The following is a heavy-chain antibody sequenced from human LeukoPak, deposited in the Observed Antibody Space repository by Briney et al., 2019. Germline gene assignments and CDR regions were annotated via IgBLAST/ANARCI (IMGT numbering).Heavy chain of an antibody. V-gene: IGHV3-23*01. Sequence: GGSLRPSCAASGFTFSSYVMSWARQAPGKGLEWVSGISGSGGSTYYADSVKGRFTISRDNSKNTLYLQMNSLRAEDTAVYYCAKDSTVTSLYYYYGMDVWGKGTTVTVSS. CDR2: ISGSGGST. CDR1: GFTFSSYV. CDR3: AKDSTVTSLYYYYGMDV. J-gene: IGHJ6*04. D-gene: IGHD4-17*01.